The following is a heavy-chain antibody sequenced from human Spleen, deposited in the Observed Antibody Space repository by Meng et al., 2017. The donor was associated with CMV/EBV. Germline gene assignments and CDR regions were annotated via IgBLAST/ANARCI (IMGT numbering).Heavy chain of an antibody. CDR3: ARELGSYCSSTSCYSGGNNWFDP. V-gene: IGHV1-18*01. J-gene: IGHJ5*02. CDR1: GYTFTSYG. CDR2: ISAYNGNT. D-gene: IGHD2-2*01. Sequence: ASVKVSCKASGYTFTSYGISWVRQAPGQGLEWTGWISAYNGNTNYAQKLQGRVTMTTDTSTSTAYMELRSLRSDDTAVYYCARELGSYCSSTSCYSGGNNWFDPWGQGTLVTVSS.